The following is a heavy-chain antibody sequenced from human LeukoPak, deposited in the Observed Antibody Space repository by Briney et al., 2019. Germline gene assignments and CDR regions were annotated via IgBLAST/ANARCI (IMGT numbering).Heavy chain of an antibody. J-gene: IGHJ4*02. CDR1: GFTFSIYA. CDR3: ARDRPNYYGANGHYYRRDGDY. CDR2: ITSSGETT. D-gene: IGHD3-22*01. V-gene: IGHV3-23*01. Sequence: GGSLRLSCAASGFTFSIYAMSWVRQAPGTGLEWVSSITSSGETTYYAGSVKGQFTISRDNSKNTVYLQMNSLRAEDTAVYYCARDRPNYYGANGHYYRRDGDYWGQGTLVTVSS.